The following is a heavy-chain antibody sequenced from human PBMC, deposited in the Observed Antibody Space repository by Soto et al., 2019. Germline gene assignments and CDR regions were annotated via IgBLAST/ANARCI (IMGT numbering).Heavy chain of an antibody. CDR2: IDPSDSYT. D-gene: IGHD1-1*01. CDR3: ARHQEPAERLSAHGC. CDR1: GYNFPYFW. Sequence: PGESLKISCEGSGYNFPYFWITWVRQMPGKGLEWMGTIDPSDSYTDYSPSFQGHVSLSADKSSSTAYLQWSNLKASDTATYHCARHQEPAERLSAHGCWGRGTPVTVAS. V-gene: IGHV5-10-1*01. J-gene: IGHJ4*02.